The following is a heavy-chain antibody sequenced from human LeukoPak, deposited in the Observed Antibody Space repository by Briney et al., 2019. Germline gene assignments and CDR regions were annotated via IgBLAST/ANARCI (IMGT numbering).Heavy chain of an antibody. CDR2: ISTSGTTF. V-gene: IGHV3-48*02. Sequence: GGSLRLSCAASGFTFSSYAMNWVRQAPGKGPEWISFISTSGTTFHYADSVKGRFTISRDNAKNSLYLQMNSLRDEDTAVYYCARDTLLYADSPDAFDMWGQGTMVTVSS. CDR1: GFTFSSYA. J-gene: IGHJ3*02. D-gene: IGHD4-17*01. CDR3: ARDTLLYADSPDAFDM.